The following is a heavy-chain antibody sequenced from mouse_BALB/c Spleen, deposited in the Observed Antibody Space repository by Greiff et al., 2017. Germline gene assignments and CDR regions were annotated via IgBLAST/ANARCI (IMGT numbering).Heavy chain of an antibody. CDR2: IYPGNSDT. V-gene: IGHV1-5*01. Sequence: EVQLQQSGTVLARPGASVKMSCKASGYSFTSYWMHWVKQRPGQGLEWIGAIYPGNSDTSYNQKFKGKAKLTAVTSASTAYMELSSLTNEDSAVYYCTKAPRSYDYDWYFDVWGAGTTVTVSS. CDR3: TKAPRSYDYDWYFDV. J-gene: IGHJ1*01. CDR1: GYSFTSYW. D-gene: IGHD2-4*01.